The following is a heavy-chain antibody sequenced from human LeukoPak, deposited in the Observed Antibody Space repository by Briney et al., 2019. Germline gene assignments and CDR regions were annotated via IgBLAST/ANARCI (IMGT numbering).Heavy chain of an antibody. J-gene: IGHJ4*02. D-gene: IGHD6-13*01. CDR3: ARDSEQQLVIEYFDY. V-gene: IGHV3-21*06. CDR1: GFTFSNYS. CDR2: ISSSNSYI. Sequence: PGGSLRLSCAASGFTFSNYSMNWVRQAPGKGLEWVSSISSSNSYIYYADSVKGRFTISRDNAKNSLYLQMNSLRAEDTAVYYCARDSEQQLVIEYFDYWGQGTLVTISS.